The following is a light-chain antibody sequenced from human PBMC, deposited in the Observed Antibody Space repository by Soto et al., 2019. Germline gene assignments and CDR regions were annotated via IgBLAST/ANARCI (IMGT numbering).Light chain of an antibody. CDR3: QQYHSFSFT. V-gene: IGKV1-5*01. J-gene: IGKJ2*01. CDR1: QSITYW. Sequence: DIQMTQSPSSLSASVGDRVTITCRASQSITYWLAWYQQKPGRAPKLLIYDVFNLQSGVPSRFSGSGSGTEFNLTISSLQPDDYETYYCQQYHSFSFTFGQGTKLDIK. CDR2: DVF.